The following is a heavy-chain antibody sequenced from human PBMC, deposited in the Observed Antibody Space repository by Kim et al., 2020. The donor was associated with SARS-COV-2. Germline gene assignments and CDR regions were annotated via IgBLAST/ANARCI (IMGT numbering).Heavy chain of an antibody. Sequence: GGSLRLSCTASGFPFSGAAMHWVRQASGKGLEWVGRIRSKAHSYATAYAASVKGRFTVSRDDSKNTAYLQMNSLKIEDTAVYYCTRLSPGHSYYYYYMDVWGKGTTVTVSS. V-gene: IGHV3-73*01. CDR1: GFPFSGAA. CDR3: TRLSPGHSYYYYYMDV. J-gene: IGHJ6*03. CDR2: IRSKAHSYAT. D-gene: IGHD3-16*02.